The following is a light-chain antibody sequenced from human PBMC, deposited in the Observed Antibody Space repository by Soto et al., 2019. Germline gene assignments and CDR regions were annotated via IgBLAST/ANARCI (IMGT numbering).Light chain of an antibody. CDR3: QQYGSSPHT. CDR2: GAS. Sequence: EIVLTQSPGTLSLSPGERATLSCRASQSVSSSYLAWYQHKPGQAPRLLIYGASSRATGIPDRFSGSGSGTDLTLTINRLEPEDFAVYYCQQYGSSPHTFGQGTKLEIK. CDR1: QSVSSSY. J-gene: IGKJ2*01. V-gene: IGKV3-20*01.